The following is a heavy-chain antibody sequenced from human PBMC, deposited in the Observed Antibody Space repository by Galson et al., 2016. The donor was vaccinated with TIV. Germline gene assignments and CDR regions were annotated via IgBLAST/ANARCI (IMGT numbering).Heavy chain of an antibody. D-gene: IGHD2-8*01. J-gene: IGHJ6*02. Sequence: QSGAEVTKPGESLKISCKASGSNFRTYWIGWVRQRPGKGLEWMGIIYPLDSDSKYSPSFQGQVTISVDKSLGTAHLQWSSLRASDTAMYYCARLPGYCSNGVCFGDYENGLDVWGQGTMVTVSS. CDR3: ARLPGYCSNGVCFGDYENGLDV. CDR2: IYPLDSDS. CDR1: GSNFRTYW. V-gene: IGHV5-51*01.